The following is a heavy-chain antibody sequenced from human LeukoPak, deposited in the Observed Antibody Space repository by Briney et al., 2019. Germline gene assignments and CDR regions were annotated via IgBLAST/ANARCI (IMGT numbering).Heavy chain of an antibody. V-gene: IGHV3-49*04. J-gene: IGHJ4*02. Sequence: GGSLRLSCTASGFTFGDFAMSWVRQAPGKGLEWVGFIRSKTYGGTTEYAASVKGRFTISRDDSKSITYLEVSSLSTEDTAVYFCARAYDTSGYYQAHWGQGTVVTVSS. CDR2: IRSKTYGGTT. D-gene: IGHD3-22*01. CDR3: ARAYDTSGYYQAH. CDR1: GFTFGDFA.